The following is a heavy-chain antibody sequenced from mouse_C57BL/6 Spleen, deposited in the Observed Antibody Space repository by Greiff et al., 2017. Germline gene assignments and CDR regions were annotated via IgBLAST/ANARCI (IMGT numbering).Heavy chain of an antibody. J-gene: IGHJ4*01. CDR1: GYTFTDYY. Sequence: QVQLKQPGPELVKPGASVKISCKASGYTFTDYYINWVKQRPGQGLEWIGWIFPGSGSTYYNEKFKGKATLAVDKSSSTAYMLLSSLTSEDSAVYFCARGHYYGSRGAMDYWGQGTSVTVSS. CDR3: ARGHYYGSRGAMDY. V-gene: IGHV1-75*01. D-gene: IGHD1-1*01. CDR2: IFPGSGST.